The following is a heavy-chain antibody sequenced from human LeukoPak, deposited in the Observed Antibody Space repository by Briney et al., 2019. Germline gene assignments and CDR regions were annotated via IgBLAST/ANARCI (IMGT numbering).Heavy chain of an antibody. V-gene: IGHV3-48*04. CDR2: ISSSSSTI. Sequence: GGSLRLSCAASGFTFSSYSMNWVRQAPGKGLEWVSYISSSSSTIYYADSVKGRFTISRDNAKNSLYLQMHSLRADDTAVYYCAREDTGSYSRAYYFDYWGQGTLVTVSS. D-gene: IGHD1-26*01. CDR1: GFTFSSYS. CDR3: AREDTGSYSRAYYFDY. J-gene: IGHJ4*02.